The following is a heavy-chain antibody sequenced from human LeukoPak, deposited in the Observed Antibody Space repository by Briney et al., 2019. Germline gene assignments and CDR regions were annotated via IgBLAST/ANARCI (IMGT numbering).Heavy chain of an antibody. D-gene: IGHD5-18*01. J-gene: IGHJ3*02. Sequence: ASVKVSCKASGYTFTSYDINWVRQATGQGLEWMGWINPNSGNTGYAQKFQGRVTITRNTSISTAYMELSSLRSEDTAVYYCARARGYSYGYAFDIWGQGTMVTVSS. CDR1: GYTFTSYD. CDR3: ARARGYSYGYAFDI. CDR2: INPNSGNT. V-gene: IGHV1-8*03.